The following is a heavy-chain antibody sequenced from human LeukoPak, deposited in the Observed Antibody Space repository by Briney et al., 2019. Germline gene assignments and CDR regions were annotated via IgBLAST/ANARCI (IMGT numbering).Heavy chain of an antibody. V-gene: IGHV1-69*04. Sequence: AASVTVSYKASGGTFSSYAISWVRQAPGQGLEWMGRIIPILGIANYAQKFQGRVTITADKSTSTAYMELSSLRSEDTAVYYCARDTSIVVIYYGMDVWGQGTTVTVSS. J-gene: IGHJ6*02. CDR3: ARDTSIVVIYYGMDV. CDR2: IIPILGIA. CDR1: GGTFSSYA. D-gene: IGHD3-22*01.